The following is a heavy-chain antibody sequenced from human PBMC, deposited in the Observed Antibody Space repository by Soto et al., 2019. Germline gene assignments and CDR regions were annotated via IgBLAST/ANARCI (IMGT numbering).Heavy chain of an antibody. D-gene: IGHD6-13*01. V-gene: IGHV1-2*04. CDR3: ARGEDIAAAGSPSHYYYGMDV. CDR2: INPNSGGT. J-gene: IGHJ6*02. CDR1: GYTFTSYA. Sequence: ASVKVSCKASGYTFTSYAMHWVRQAPGQGLEWMGWINPNSGGTNYAQKFQGWVTMTRDTSISTAYMELSRLRSDDTAVYYCARGEDIAAAGSPSHYYYGMDVWGQGTTVTVSS.